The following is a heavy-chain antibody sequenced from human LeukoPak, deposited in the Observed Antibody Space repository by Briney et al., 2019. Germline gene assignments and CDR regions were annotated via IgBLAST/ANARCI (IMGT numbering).Heavy chain of an antibody. CDR3: ARALGSYFDY. D-gene: IGHD1-26*01. CDR1: GFTFSSDW. Sequence: GGSLGLSCAASGFTFSSDWMHWVRQAPGKGLVWVSRINRDGRSTTYADSVKGRFTISRDNAKNTLYLQMNSLRAEDTAVYYCARALGSYFDYWGQGTLVTVSS. J-gene: IGHJ4*02. V-gene: IGHV3-74*01. CDR2: INRDGRST.